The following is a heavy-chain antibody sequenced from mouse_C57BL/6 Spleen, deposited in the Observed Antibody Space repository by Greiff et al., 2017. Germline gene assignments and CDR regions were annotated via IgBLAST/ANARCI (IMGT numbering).Heavy chain of an antibody. CDR3: ARSSTVISPYYFDC. J-gene: IGHJ2*01. CDR1: GFNIKNTY. Sequence: EVMLVESVAELVRPGASVKLSCTASGFNIKNTYMHWVKQRPEQGLEWIGRIDPANGNTKYAPKFQGKATITADTSSNTAYLQLSSLTSEDTAIYYCARSSTVISPYYFDCWGKGTTLTVSS. V-gene: IGHV14-3*01. D-gene: IGHD3-1*01. CDR2: IDPANGNT.